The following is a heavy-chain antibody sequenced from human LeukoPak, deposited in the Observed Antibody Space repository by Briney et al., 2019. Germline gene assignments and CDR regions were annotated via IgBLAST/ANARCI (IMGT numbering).Heavy chain of an antibody. Sequence: GGSLRLSCAASGFTFSSYDMKWVRQSPGKGRECVSYISSSGSTIYSAASVKGPFTISRDKATNSLYLQMHSLRAEDTAVYYCAGMVRGAWGQGTLVTVSS. V-gene: IGHV3-48*03. CDR2: ISSSGSTI. CDR3: AGMVRGA. CDR1: GFTFSSYD. D-gene: IGHD3-10*01. J-gene: IGHJ4*02.